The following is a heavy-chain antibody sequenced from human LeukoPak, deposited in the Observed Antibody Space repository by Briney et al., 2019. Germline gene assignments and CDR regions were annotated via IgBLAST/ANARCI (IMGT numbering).Heavy chain of an antibody. CDR2: IYYSGST. Sequence: SETLSLTCTVSGGSISSGGYYWSWIRQHPGKGLEWIGYIYYSGSTYYNPSLKSRVTISVDTSKNQFSLKVNSVTAADTAVYYCARVGYSSGWSHFDLWGRGTLLTVSS. V-gene: IGHV4-31*03. CDR1: GGSISSGGYY. D-gene: IGHD6-19*01. J-gene: IGHJ2*01. CDR3: ARVGYSSGWSHFDL.